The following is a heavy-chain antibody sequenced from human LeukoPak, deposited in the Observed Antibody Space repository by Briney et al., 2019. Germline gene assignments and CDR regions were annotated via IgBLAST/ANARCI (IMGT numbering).Heavy chain of an antibody. V-gene: IGHV3-30*02. Sequence: PGGSLRLSCAASGFTFSSYAMHWVRQAPGKGLESVAFIRSDRSSQYYVDSVKGRFTISRDNSQKTLYLQMNSLRAEDTAMYYCAKEGYYGSGTHYHFDYWGQGTLVTVSS. CDR2: IRSDRSSQ. CDR1: GFTFSSYA. J-gene: IGHJ4*02. D-gene: IGHD3-10*01. CDR3: AKEGYYGSGTHYHFDY.